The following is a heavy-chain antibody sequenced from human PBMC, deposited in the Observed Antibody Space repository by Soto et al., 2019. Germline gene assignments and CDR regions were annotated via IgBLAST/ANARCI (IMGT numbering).Heavy chain of an antibody. J-gene: IGHJ5*02. CDR1: GASISSPDFY. Sequence: QVQLQESGPGLVKPSQTLSLTCTVSGASISSPDFYWGWVRQPPGGGLDFLGYIFYTGSAYYNPSLKSRLTMSVDTSQNQFSLRLASVTAADTAVYYCGRYTLLWFDPWGQGTLVTVSS. V-gene: IGHV4-30-4*01. D-gene: IGHD1-26*01. CDR3: GRYTLLWFDP. CDR2: IFYTGSA.